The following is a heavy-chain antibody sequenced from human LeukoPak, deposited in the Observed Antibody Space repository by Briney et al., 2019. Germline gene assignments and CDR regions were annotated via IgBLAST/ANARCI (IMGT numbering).Heavy chain of an antibody. D-gene: IGHD5-24*01. V-gene: IGHV4-30-2*01. CDR1: GGSISSYS. J-gene: IGHJ3*02. Sequence: SETLSLTCTVSGGSISSYSWSWIRQPPGKGLEWIGYIYHSGSTYYNPSLKSRVTISVDRSKNQFSLKLSSVTAADTAVYYCARGRDGYKYNAFDIWGQGTMVTVSS. CDR2: IYHSGST. CDR3: ARGRDGYKYNAFDI.